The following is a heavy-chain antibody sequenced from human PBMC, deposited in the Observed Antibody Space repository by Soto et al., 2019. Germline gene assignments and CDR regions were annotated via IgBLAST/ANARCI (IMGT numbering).Heavy chain of an antibody. D-gene: IGHD3-3*01. CDR3: AADGEYYDFWSGSVIYYGMDV. V-gene: IGHV1-58*01. CDR1: GFTFTSSA. Sequence: SVKVSCKASGFTFTSSAVQWVRQARGQRLEWIGWIVVGSGNTNYAQKFQERVTITRDMSTSTAYMELSSLRSEDTAVYYCAADGEYYDFWSGSVIYYGMDVWGQGTTVTVSS. CDR2: IVVGSGNT. J-gene: IGHJ6*02.